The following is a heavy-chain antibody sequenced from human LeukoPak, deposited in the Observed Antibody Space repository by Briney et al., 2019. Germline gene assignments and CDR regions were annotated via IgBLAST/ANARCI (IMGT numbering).Heavy chain of an antibody. Sequence: ASVKVSCKGSGYTFTSYDINWVRQATGQGLEWMGWMNPDSGNTGCAQKFQGRVTMTRNTSINTAYMELGGLTSDDTAIYFCTRGSHRGYCTTSDCYTVDFWGQGTLVSVSS. CDR1: GYTFTSYD. CDR3: TRGSHRGYCTTSDCYTVDF. J-gene: IGHJ4*02. D-gene: IGHD2-8*01. V-gene: IGHV1-8*01. CDR2: MNPDSGNT.